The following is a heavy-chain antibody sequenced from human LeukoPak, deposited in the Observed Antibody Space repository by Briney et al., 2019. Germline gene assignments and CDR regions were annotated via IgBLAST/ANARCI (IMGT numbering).Heavy chain of an antibody. CDR1: GYSFTSYW. CDR2: IYPGDSDT. CDR3: ARLMTLDGYSYGSIDY. Sequence: GESLKISCKGSGYSFTSYWIGWVRQMPGKGLEWMGIIYPGDSDTRYSPSFQGQVTISADKSISTAYLQWSSLKASDTAMYYCARLMTLDGYSYGSIDYWGQGTLVTVSS. V-gene: IGHV5-51*01. J-gene: IGHJ4*02. D-gene: IGHD5-18*01.